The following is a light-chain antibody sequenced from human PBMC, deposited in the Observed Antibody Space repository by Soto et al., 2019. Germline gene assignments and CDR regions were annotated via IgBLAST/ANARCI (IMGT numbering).Light chain of an antibody. CDR1: QSVSSN. J-gene: IGKJ1*01. CDR2: GAS. CDR3: QQDGSSPWT. Sequence: EIVLTPSPATLSVSPGERATLSWRASQSVSSNLAWYQHKPGQAPRLLIYGASIRATGIPARFSGSGSGTEFTLTISSLQSEDFAVYYCQQDGSSPWTFGQGTKVDI. V-gene: IGKV3D-15*02.